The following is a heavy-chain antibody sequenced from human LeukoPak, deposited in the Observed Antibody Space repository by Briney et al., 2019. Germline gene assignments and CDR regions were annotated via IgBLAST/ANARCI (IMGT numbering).Heavy chain of an antibody. Sequence: GGSLRLSCAASGFTFDDYAMHWVRQAPGKGLEWVSGISWNSGSIGYADSVKGRFTISRDNAKNSLHLQMNSLRAENTALYYCAKDLRDGYNINYFDYWGQGTLVTVSS. D-gene: IGHD5-24*01. J-gene: IGHJ4*02. CDR2: ISWNSGSI. CDR3: AKDLRDGYNINYFDY. V-gene: IGHV3-9*01. CDR1: GFTFDDYA.